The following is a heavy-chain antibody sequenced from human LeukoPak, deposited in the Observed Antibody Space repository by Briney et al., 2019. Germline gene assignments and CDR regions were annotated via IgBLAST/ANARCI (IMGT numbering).Heavy chain of an antibody. Sequence: PSETLSLTCTVSGGSISSSSYYWGWIRQPPGKGLEWIGSIYTSGSTNYNPSHKSRVTMSVDTSKNQFSLKLSSVTAADTAVYYCARVGMVRGDYYYYMDVWGKGTTVTVSS. D-gene: IGHD3-10*01. V-gene: IGHV4-39*07. J-gene: IGHJ6*03. CDR2: IYTSGST. CDR3: ARVGMVRGDYYYYMDV. CDR1: GGSISSSSYY.